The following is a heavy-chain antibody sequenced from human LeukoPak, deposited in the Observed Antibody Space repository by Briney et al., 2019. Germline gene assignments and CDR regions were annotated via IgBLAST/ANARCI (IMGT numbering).Heavy chain of an antibody. Sequence: PSETLSLTCTVSGGSISNHYWSWIRQPPGKGLEWIGYIYYSGSTNYNPSLKSRVTISVDTSKNQFSLKLSSVTAADTAVYYCARDRSPEHYYDSSHWDYYYGMDVWGQGTTVTVSS. V-gene: IGHV4-59*11. J-gene: IGHJ6*02. D-gene: IGHD3-22*01. CDR3: ARDRSPEHYYDSSHWDYYYGMDV. CDR2: IYYSGST. CDR1: GGSISNHY.